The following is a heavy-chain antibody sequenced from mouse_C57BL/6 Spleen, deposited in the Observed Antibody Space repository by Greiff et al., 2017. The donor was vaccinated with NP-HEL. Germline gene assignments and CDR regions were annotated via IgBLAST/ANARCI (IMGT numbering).Heavy chain of an antibody. CDR1: GYAFSSYW. Sequence: VQLQQSGAELVKPGASVKISCKASGYAFSSYWMNWVKQRPGKGLEWIGQIYPGDGDTSYNGKFKGKATLTADKSSSTAYMQLSSLTSEDSAVYFCARRGYYSDRDYWGQGTTLTVSS. J-gene: IGHJ2*01. D-gene: IGHD2-13*01. V-gene: IGHV1-80*01. CDR3: ARRGYYSDRDY. CDR2: IYPGDGDT.